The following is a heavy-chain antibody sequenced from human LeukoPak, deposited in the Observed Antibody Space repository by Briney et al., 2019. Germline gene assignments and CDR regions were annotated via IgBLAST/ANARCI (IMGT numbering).Heavy chain of an antibody. J-gene: IGHJ6*02. CDR1: GGTFSSYA. CDR2: IIPILGIA. V-gene: IGHV1-69*04. CDR3: AREGLEPAAAILGYYGMDV. Sequence: GASVKVSCKASGGTFSSYAISWVRQAPGQGLEWMGRIIPILGIANYAQKFQGRVTITADKSTSTAYMELSSLRSEDTAVYYCAREGLEPAAAILGYYGMDVWGQGTTVTVSS. D-gene: IGHD2-2*01.